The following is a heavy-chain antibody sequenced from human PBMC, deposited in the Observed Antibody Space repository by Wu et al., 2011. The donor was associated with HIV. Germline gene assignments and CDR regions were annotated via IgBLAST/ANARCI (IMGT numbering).Heavy chain of an antibody. J-gene: IGHJ3*02. V-gene: IGHV1-69*06. CDR2: IIPIFGTA. D-gene: IGHD1-1*01. Sequence: QVQLVQSGAEVKKPGSSVKVSCKASGGTFNSNILSWVRQAPGQGLEWMGRIIPIFGTANYAQKFQGRVTITADRSTNTFYMELSRLRSDDTAVYYCARGRSSNWDLDAFDIWGQGTMVTVSS. CDR3: ARGRSSNWDLDAFDI. CDR1: GGTFNSNI.